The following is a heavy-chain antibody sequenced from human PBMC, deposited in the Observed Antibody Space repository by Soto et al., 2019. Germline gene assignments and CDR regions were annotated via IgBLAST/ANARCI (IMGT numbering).Heavy chain of an antibody. CDR3: AVLWDDDFGI. V-gene: IGHV4-39*01. J-gene: IGHJ3*02. CDR1: GGSISSSSYY. CDR2: IYYSGST. Sequence: QLQLQESGPGLVKPSETLSLTCTVSGGSISSSSYYWGWIRQPPGKGLEWIGSIYYSGSTYYNPSLKSRVTISVDTSKNQFSLKLSSVTAADPAVYYCAVLWDDDFGIWGQGTMVTVSS. D-gene: IGHD3-10*01.